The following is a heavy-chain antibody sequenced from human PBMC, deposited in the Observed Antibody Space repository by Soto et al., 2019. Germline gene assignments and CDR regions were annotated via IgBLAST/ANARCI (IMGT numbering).Heavy chain of an antibody. D-gene: IGHD2-2*01. Sequence: ASVKVSCKASGYTFTSYGISWVRQAPGQGLEWMGWISAYNGNTNYAQKLQGRVTMTTDTSTSTAYMELRSLRSDDTAVYYCARDGHIVVVPAADVLGTYYYYGMDVWGQGTTVTVSS. J-gene: IGHJ6*02. V-gene: IGHV1-18*01. CDR3: ARDGHIVVVPAADVLGTYYYYGMDV. CDR1: GYTFTSYG. CDR2: ISAYNGNT.